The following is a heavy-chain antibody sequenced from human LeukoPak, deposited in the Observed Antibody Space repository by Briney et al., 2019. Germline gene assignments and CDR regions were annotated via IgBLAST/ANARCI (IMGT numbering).Heavy chain of an antibody. CDR2: INPSGGST. Sequence: ASVKVSCKASGYTFTSYYMHWVRQAPGQGLEWMGIINPSGGSTSYAQRFQGRVTMTRDTSTSTVYMELSSLRSEDTAVYYCARSDNMERTRTLWFGESFNWFDPWGQGTLVTVSS. D-gene: IGHD3-10*01. V-gene: IGHV1-46*01. J-gene: IGHJ5*02. CDR3: ARSDNMERTRTLWFGESFNWFDP. CDR1: GYTFTSYY.